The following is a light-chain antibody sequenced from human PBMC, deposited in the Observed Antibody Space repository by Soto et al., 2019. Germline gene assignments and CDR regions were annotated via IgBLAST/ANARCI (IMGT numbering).Light chain of an antibody. V-gene: IGKV3-15*01. CDR1: QSVSSN. CDR3: QQYNDWPQMYP. CDR2: GAS. Sequence: EIVMTQSPATLSVSPGERATLSCRASQSVSSNLAWYQQKPGQATMLLIYGASTRATGIPARFSGSGSGTEFTLAISRLQSEDFAVYYCQQYNDWPQMYPFGQGTNLEIK. J-gene: IGKJ2*01.